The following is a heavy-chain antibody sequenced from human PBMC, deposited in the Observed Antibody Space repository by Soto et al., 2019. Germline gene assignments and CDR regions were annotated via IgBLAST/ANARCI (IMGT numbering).Heavy chain of an antibody. V-gene: IGHV3-23*01. CDR2: ISGCGGTT. J-gene: IGHJ4*02. Sequence: EVQLLESGGGLVQPGRSLRLSCAASGFTFSNYAMSWVRQAPGQGLDWVSAISGCGGTTYYADSVKGRFTISRDNSKNTLFLQMNSLRAEDAAVYYCAKFFVETGSNSGWPWSFHYWGQGTLVTVSS. CDR3: AKFFVETGSNSGWPWSFHY. D-gene: IGHD6-25*01. CDR1: GFTFSNYA.